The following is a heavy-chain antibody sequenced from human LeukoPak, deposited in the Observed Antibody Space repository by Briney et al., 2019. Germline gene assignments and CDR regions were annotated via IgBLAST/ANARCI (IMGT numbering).Heavy chain of an antibody. CDR2: IYYSGST. CDR3: ARLPIMVREIAHDAFDI. CDR1: GGSISSSSYY. V-gene: IGHV4-39*01. J-gene: IGHJ3*02. Sequence: SETLSLTCTVPGGSISSSSYYWGWIRQPPGKGLEWIGSIYYSGSTYYNPSLKSRVTISVDTSKNQFSLKLSSVTAADTAVYYCARLPIMVREIAHDAFDIWGQGTMVTVSS. D-gene: IGHD3-10*01.